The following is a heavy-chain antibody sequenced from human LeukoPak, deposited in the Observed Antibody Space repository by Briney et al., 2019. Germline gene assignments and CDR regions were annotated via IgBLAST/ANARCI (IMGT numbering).Heavy chain of an antibody. D-gene: IGHD6-6*01. CDR3: ARSAYSSSSLGNFDY. J-gene: IGHJ4*02. CDR1: GFTFSSYS. V-gene: IGHV3-21*01. CDR2: ISSSSSYI. Sequence: GSLRLSCAASGFTFSSYSMNWVRQAPGKGLEWVSSISSSSSYIYYADSVKGRFTISRDNAENSLYLQMNSLRAEDTSVYYCARSAYSSSSLGNFDYWGQETRVTVSS.